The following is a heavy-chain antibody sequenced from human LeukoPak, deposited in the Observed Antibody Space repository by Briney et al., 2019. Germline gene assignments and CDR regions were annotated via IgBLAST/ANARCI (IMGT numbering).Heavy chain of an antibody. CDR1: GYTFTIYE. Sequence: ASVKASCKASGYTFTIYEFNWVRQAPGQGLEWLGYISPDTGNTGYAQKFQGRVTMTRDTSISTAYMELSSLSPEDTAVYYCARGPRFDPWGQGTLVTVSS. CDR2: ISPDTGNT. CDR3: ARGPRFDP. J-gene: IGHJ5*02. V-gene: IGHV1-8*01.